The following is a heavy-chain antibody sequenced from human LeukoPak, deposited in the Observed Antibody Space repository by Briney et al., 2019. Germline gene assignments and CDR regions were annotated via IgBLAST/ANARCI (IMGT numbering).Heavy chain of an antibody. J-gene: IGHJ4*02. CDR2: IIPILGIA. V-gene: IGHV1-69*04. CDR1: GGTFSSYA. Sequence: SVKVSCKASGGTFSSYAISWVRQAPGQGLEWMARIIPILGIANYAQKFQGRVTITADKSTSTAYMELSSLRSEDTAVYYCARDPERDPYPYYFDYWGQGTLVTVSS. CDR3: ARDPERDPYPYYFDY.